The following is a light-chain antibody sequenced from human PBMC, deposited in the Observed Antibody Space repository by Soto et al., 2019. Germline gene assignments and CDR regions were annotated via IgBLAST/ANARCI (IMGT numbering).Light chain of an antibody. CDR3: AAWDDSLVV. J-gene: IGLJ2*01. CDR2: RNN. V-gene: IGLV1-47*01. CDR1: SSNIGSAY. Sequence: QSVLTQPPSASGTPGQTVTISCSGSSSNIGSAYIYWYQHLPGTAPKLLIYRNNQRPSGVPDRFSASKSGTSASLAISWLRSEDDADYYCAAWDDSLVVFGGGTKLTVL.